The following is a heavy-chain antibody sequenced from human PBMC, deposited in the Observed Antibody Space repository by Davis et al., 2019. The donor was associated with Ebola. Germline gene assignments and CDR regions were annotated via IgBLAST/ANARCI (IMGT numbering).Heavy chain of an antibody. Sequence: KISCAASGFTFSGSAMHWVRQASGKGLEWVGRIRSKANSYATAYAASVKGRFTISRDDSKNTAYLQMNSLKTEDTAVYYCTGSTRVFDYWGQGTLVTVSS. CDR3: TGSTRVFDY. J-gene: IGHJ4*02. CDR2: IRSKANSYAT. D-gene: IGHD6-13*01. V-gene: IGHV3-73*01. CDR1: GFTFSGSA.